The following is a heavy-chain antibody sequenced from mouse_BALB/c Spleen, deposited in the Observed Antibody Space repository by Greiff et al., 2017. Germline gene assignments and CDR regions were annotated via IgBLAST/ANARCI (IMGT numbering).Heavy chain of an antibody. CDR2: INSNGGST. V-gene: IGHV5-6-2*01. J-gene: IGHJ1*01. D-gene: IGHD3-3*01. CDR1: GFTFSSYY. CDR3: ARHAGTGWYFDV. Sequence: EVNVVESGGGLVKLGGSLKLSCAASGFTFSSYYMSWVRQTPEKRLELVAAINSNGGSTYYPDTVKGRFTISRDNAKNTLYLQMSSLKSEDTALYYCARHAGTGWYFDVWGAGTTVTVSS.